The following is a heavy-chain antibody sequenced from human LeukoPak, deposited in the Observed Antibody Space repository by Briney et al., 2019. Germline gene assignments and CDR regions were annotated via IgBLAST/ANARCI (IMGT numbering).Heavy chain of an antibody. J-gene: IGHJ6*03. CDR2: IYYSGNT. Sequence: PSETLSLTCTVSGGSIRSTTYYWGWIRQPPGKGLEWIGSIYYSGNTYYNPSLMSRVTISVDTSKNQFSLHLSSVTAADTAVYYCARCRSGYASNYYYYYYMDVWGKGTTVTISS. D-gene: IGHD5-12*01. CDR1: GGSIRSTTYY. CDR3: ARCRSGYASNYYYYYYMDV. V-gene: IGHV4-39*07.